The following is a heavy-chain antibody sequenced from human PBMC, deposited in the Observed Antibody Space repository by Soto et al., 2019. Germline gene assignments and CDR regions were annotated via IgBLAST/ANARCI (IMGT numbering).Heavy chain of an antibody. Sequence: SVTLPLTCTVSGDSVAGGGCYWSWIPQPPGKGLEWIGYIYYSGNTNYSPSLHSRVAISLDTSHNQFSLKLSSVTAAATAVYFCATIPVDTYSTYWSELWGQGSLVT. D-gene: IGHD6-13*01. CDR2: IYYSGNT. J-gene: IGHJ5*01. CDR1: GDSVAGGGCY. CDR3: ATIPVDTYSTYWSEL. V-gene: IGHV4-61*08.